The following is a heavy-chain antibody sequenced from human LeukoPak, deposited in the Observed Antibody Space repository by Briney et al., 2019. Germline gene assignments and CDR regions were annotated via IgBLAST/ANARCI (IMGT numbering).Heavy chain of an antibody. D-gene: IGHD2-2*02. CDR3: ARVRDIVVVPAAIGAFDI. V-gene: IGHV4-59*01. J-gene: IGHJ3*02. Sequence: SETLSLTCTVSGGSISSYYWSWIRQPPGKGLEWTGYIYYSGSTNYNPSLKSRVTISVDTSMNQFSLKLSSVTAADTAVYYCARVRDIVVVPAAIGAFDIWGQGTMVTVSS. CDR1: GGSISSYY. CDR2: IYYSGST.